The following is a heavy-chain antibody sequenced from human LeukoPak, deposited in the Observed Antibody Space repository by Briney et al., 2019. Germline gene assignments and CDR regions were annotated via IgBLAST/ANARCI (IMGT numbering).Heavy chain of an antibody. J-gene: IGHJ4*02. D-gene: IGHD3-22*01. CDR3: TTDYYDSSGYSTDY. CDR2: IKSKTDGGTT. V-gene: IGHV3-15*01. Sequence: GGSLRLSCAASGFTFSNAWMSWVRQAPGKGLEWVGRIKSKTDGGTTDYAAPVKGRFTISRDDSKNTLYLQMNSLKTEDTAVYYCTTDYYDSSGYSTDYWGQGTLVTVSS. CDR1: GFTFSNAW.